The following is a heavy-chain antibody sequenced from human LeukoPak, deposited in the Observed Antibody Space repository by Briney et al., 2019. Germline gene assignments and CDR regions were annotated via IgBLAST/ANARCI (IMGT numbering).Heavy chain of an antibody. CDR3: AKAVNGGGPPYYFDS. V-gene: IGHV3-9*03. CDR1: GFTFDVYA. J-gene: IGHJ4*02. D-gene: IGHD2-8*01. Sequence: PSSSVRLSCAASGFTFDVYAMHWVRQAPGKGLEWVSGISSDSGSIVYADSVRGRFTVSRDNAKNSLSLGMNSLRAEDMALYYCAKAVNGGGPPYYFDSWGQGTLVTVSS. CDR2: ISSDSGSI.